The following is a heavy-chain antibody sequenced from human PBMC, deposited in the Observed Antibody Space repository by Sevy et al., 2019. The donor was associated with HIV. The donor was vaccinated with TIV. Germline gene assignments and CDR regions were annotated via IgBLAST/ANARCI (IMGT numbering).Heavy chain of an antibody. CDR2: ISASGGST. CDR3: ARVSLGGPPHFDY. J-gene: IGHJ4*02. V-gene: IGHV3-23*01. Sequence: GGSLRLSCAASGYIFSGYVMSWVRQAPGKGLEWISHISASGGSTYYADSVKGRFTISRDNFKKTLDLQMNSLRAEDTAVYYCARVSLGGPPHFDYWGQGTLVTVSS. D-gene: IGHD3-16*01. CDR1: GYIFSGYV.